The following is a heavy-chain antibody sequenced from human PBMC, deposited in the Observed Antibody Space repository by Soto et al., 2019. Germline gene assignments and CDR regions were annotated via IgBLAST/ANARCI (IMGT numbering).Heavy chain of an antibody. Sequence: SETLSLTCTVSGGSISSGGYYWSWIRQHPGKGLEWIGYIYYSGSTYYNPSLKSRVTISVDTSKNQFSLKLSSVTAADTAVYYWAGVYYDFWSGPDYFDYWGQGTLVTVSS. CDR1: GGSISSGGYY. D-gene: IGHD3-3*01. CDR3: AGVYYDFWSGPDYFDY. CDR2: IYYSGST. J-gene: IGHJ4*02. V-gene: IGHV4-31*03.